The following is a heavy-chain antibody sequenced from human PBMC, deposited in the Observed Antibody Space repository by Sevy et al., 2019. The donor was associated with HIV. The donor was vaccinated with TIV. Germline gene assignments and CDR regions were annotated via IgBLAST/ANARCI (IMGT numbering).Heavy chain of an antibody. CDR1: GFTFSNYY. J-gene: IGHJ6*02. CDR3: ARTVRTRVFGVAGVSYYYYGMDV. D-gene: IGHD3-3*01. V-gene: IGHV3-11*06. Sequence: GGSLRLSCAASGFTFSNYYMSWIRQAPGKGLEWVSYISSLSSYTNFADSVKGRFTISRDNAKNSLYLQMNSLRAEDTAVYYCARTVRTRVFGVAGVSYYYYGMDVWGQGTTVTVSS. CDR2: ISSLSSYT.